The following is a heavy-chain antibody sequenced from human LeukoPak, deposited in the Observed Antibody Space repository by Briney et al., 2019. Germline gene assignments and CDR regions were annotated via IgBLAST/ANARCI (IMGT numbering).Heavy chain of an antibody. CDR1: GFTFSSYG. Sequence: PGGSLRLSCAASGFTFSSYGMHWVRQAPGKGLEWVAFIRYDGSNKYYADSVKGRFTISRDNSKNTLYLQMDSLRSDDTAVYYCARDLSPYYDSSGYFPQDYWGQGTLVTVSS. D-gene: IGHD3-22*01. V-gene: IGHV3-30*02. CDR2: IRYDGSNK. CDR3: ARDLSPYYDSSGYFPQDY. J-gene: IGHJ4*02.